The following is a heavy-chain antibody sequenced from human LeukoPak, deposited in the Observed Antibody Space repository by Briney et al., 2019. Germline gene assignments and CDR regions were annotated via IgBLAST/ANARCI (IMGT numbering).Heavy chain of an antibody. CDR3: AKSKHYYDSSGYPYYFDY. D-gene: IGHD3-22*01. V-gene: IGHV3-23*01. CDR2: ISGSGGST. J-gene: IGHJ4*02. CDR1: GFTVSSNY. Sequence: GGSLRLSCAASGFTVSSNYMSWVRQAPGKGLEWVSAISGSGGSTYYADSVKGRFTISRDNSKNTLYLQMNSLRAEDTAVYYCAKSKHYYDSSGYPYYFDYWGQGTLVTVSS.